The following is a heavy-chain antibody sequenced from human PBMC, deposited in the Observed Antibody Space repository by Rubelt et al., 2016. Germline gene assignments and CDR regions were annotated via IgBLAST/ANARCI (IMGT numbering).Heavy chain of an antibody. CDR2: IHHSGST. J-gene: IGHJ3*02. CDR1: GGSFSGFY. Sequence: QVQLQQWGAGLLKPSETLSLTCAVYGGSFSGFYWSWIRQPPGKGLEWVGEIHHSGSTNYNPSLKSRVTISVDPSKNQFSLKLNFVTAADTAVYYCARASSQFGVLAASCIDIWGQGTLVTVSS. CDR3: ARASSQFGVLAASCIDI. D-gene: IGHD2-15*01. V-gene: IGHV4-34*01.